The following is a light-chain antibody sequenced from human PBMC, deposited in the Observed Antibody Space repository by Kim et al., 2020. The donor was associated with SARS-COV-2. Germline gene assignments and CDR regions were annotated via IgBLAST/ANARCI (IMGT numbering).Light chain of an antibody. CDR2: DAS. V-gene: IGKV1-33*01. Sequence: LLSAVGDRVTVTCEARQDISNYLNWYQQKPRKGPKLLIYDASNLETGVPSRFSGSGSGTDFTFTISSLQTEDIATYYCQQYDNLPSFGQGTKLEI. CDR1: QDISNY. J-gene: IGKJ2*03. CDR3: QQYDNLPS.